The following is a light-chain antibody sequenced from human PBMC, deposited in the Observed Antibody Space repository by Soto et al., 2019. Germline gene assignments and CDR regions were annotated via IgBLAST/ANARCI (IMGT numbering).Light chain of an antibody. CDR2: DAS. CDR3: QQYNSYSPT. V-gene: IGKV1-5*01. Sequence: QMTQSASTLSASVGKRVTISCRASQSISSWLAWYQQKLGKAPKLLIYDASSLESGVPSRFSGSGYGTEFTLTISSLQTDDFATYYCQQYNSYSPTFGQGTKVDIK. J-gene: IGKJ1*01. CDR1: QSISSW.